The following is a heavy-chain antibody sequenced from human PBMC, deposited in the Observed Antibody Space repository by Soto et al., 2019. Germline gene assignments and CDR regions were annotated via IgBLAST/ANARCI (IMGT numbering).Heavy chain of an antibody. CDR2: ISFDGSNK. Sequence: GGSLRLSCAASGFTFSYYDMYWVRQAPGKGLEWVTIISFDGSNKYYADSVKGRFTISRDDSKSTLYLQMNSLRAEDTAVYHCARDWLDSGIDAPDRYDMDVWGQGTTVTVSS. D-gene: IGHD5-12*01. J-gene: IGHJ6*02. CDR1: GFTFSYYD. V-gene: IGHV3-30-3*01. CDR3: ARDWLDSGIDAPDRYDMDV.